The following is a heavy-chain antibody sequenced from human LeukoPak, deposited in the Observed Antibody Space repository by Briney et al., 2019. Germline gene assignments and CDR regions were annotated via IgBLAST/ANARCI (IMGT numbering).Heavy chain of an antibody. CDR2: IYCSGST. Sequence: PSETLSLTCTVSGGSISSGDYYWSWIRQPPGKGLEWIGYIYCSGSTYYNPSLKSRVTISVDTSKNQFSLKLSSVTAADTAVYYCARGGETIVVVPAAIENNWFDPWGQGTLVTVSS. CDR3: ARGGETIVVVPAAIENNWFDP. V-gene: IGHV4-30-4*08. CDR1: GGSISSGDYY. D-gene: IGHD2-2*01. J-gene: IGHJ5*02.